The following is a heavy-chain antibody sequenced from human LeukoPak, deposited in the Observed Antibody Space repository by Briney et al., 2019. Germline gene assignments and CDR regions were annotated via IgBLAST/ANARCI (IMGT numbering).Heavy chain of an antibody. CDR2: ISSSSSYI. Sequence: GGSLRLSCAASGFTFSGYNTNWVRQVPGKGLGWVSSISSSSSYIFYSDSVKGRFTISRDNARNSLYLQMNSLRADDTAIYYCAAAWSNFDYWGQGTLVTLSS. V-gene: IGHV3-21*01. CDR1: GFTFSGYN. D-gene: IGHD2-8*02. CDR3: AAAWSNFDY. J-gene: IGHJ4*02.